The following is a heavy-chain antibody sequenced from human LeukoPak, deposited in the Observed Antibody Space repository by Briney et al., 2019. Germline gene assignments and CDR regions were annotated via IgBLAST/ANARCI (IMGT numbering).Heavy chain of an antibody. D-gene: IGHD3-10*01. CDR2: IYTSGNT. J-gene: IGHJ4*02. CDR1: GGSISSYY. Sequence: PSETLSLTCTVSGGSISSYYWSWIRQPAGKGLEWIGRIYTSGNTNYNPSLKSRVTMSVDTSRNQFSLKLTSVTAADTAVYYCAGGGGYASGNYRFVDYWGQGTLVTVSS. V-gene: IGHV4-4*07. CDR3: AGGGGYASGNYRFVDY.